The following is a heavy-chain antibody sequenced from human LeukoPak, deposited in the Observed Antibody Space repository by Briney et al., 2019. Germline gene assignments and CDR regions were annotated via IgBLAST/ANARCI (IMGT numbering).Heavy chain of an antibody. D-gene: IGHD6-13*01. Sequence: GGSLRLSCAASGFTMSRYWKSWIRQAPANGLEWVANIKQDGSEKYYVDSVKGRFTISRDNAKNSLYLQMNSLRAEDTAVYYCAINTALCGAAAGAYDYWGQGTLVTVSS. CDR3: AINTALCGAAAGAYDY. CDR1: GFTMSRYW. J-gene: IGHJ4*02. V-gene: IGHV3-7*01. CDR2: IKQDGSEK.